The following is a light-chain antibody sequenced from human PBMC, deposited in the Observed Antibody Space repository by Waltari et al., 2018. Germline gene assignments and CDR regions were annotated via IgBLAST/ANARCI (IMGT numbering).Light chain of an antibody. Sequence: DIQLTQAPSFLSASVGDRVSIACRASQCITNYLAWYQQRPGKAPKLLIYAASTLQSGVPARFSDSGAGTDFTRTISSLQPENFATYYCQQFHTFTFGPGTKVDIK. CDR1: QCITNY. CDR2: AAS. CDR3: QQFHTFT. V-gene: IGKV1-9*01. J-gene: IGKJ3*01.